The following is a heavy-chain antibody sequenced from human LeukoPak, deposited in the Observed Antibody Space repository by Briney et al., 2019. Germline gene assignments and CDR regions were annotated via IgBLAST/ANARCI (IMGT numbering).Heavy chain of an antibody. J-gene: IGHJ1*01. Sequence: PGESLRLSCAASGFTFSSYAMSWVRQTPGKGLEWVSAISGSGGSTYYADSVKGRFTISRDNSKNTLYLQMNSLRAEDTAVYYCAKGEQWLVLYFQHWGQGTLVNVSS. CDR3: AKGEQWLVLYFQH. D-gene: IGHD6-19*01. CDR2: ISGSGGST. V-gene: IGHV3-23*01. CDR1: GFTFSSYA.